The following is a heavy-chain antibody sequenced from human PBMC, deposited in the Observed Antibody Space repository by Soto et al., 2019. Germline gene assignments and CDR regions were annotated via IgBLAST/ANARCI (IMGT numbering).Heavy chain of an antibody. J-gene: IGHJ6*02. D-gene: IGHD1-26*01. CDR3: ARDNSGSYFTLYYYYGMDV. V-gene: IGHV3-48*01. CDR2: ITSSSRTI. CDR1: GFTFSSYS. Sequence: EVQLVESGGGLVQPGGSLRLSCAASGFTFSSYSMNWVRQAPGKGLEWVSYITSSSRTIYYADSVKGRFTISRDNAKNSLYLQMNSLRAEDTAVYYCARDNSGSYFTLYYYYGMDVWGQGTTVTVSS.